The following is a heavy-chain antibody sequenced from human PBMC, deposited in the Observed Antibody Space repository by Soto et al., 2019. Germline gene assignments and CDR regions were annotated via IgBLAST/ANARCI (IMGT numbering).Heavy chain of an antibody. Sequence: PGGSLRLSCAASGFTFSSYAMSWVRQAPGKGLEWVSAISSNGGSTYYADSVKGRFTISRDNSKNTLYLQMSSLRAEDTAVYYCVKEYQLLWFGEPNWFDPWGQGTLVTVSS. CDR1: GFTFSSYA. V-gene: IGHV3-64D*06. J-gene: IGHJ5*02. CDR3: VKEYQLLWFGEPNWFDP. CDR2: ISSNGGST. D-gene: IGHD3-10*01.